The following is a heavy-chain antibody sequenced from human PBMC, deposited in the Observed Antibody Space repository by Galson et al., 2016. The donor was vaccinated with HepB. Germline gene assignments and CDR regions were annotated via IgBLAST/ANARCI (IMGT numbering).Heavy chain of an antibody. Sequence: SLRLSCAASGFTFSTYAMSWMRQAPGKGLEWVSTIHADGGRPYYADSVKGRFTISRDNSKSTLYVQMDSLRAEDTAVYYCVRDDQSYGLDYWGQGTLVTVSS. CDR3: VRDDQSYGLDY. CDR2: IHADGGRP. D-gene: IGHD2-21*01. V-gene: IGHV3-23*01. CDR1: GFTFSTYA. J-gene: IGHJ4*02.